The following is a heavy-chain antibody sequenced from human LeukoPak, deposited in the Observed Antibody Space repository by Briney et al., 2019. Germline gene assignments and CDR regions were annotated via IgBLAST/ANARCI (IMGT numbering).Heavy chain of an antibody. CDR2: IKEDGSDT. Sequence: SGGSLRLSCAASGFTFSAFWMNWLRQAPGKGPERVASIKEDGSDTYYLDSVKGRFTISRDNAKNSLYLQMNSLRAEDTAVYYCVRPKRGVGASYDYWGQGTLVTVSS. J-gene: IGHJ4*02. CDR1: GFTFSAFW. D-gene: IGHD1-26*01. CDR3: VRPKRGVGASYDY. V-gene: IGHV3-7*01.